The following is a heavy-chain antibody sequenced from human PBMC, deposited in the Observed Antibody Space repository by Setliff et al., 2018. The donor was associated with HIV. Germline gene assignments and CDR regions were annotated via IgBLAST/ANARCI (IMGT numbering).Heavy chain of an antibody. CDR2: INHSEST. V-gene: IGHV4-34*01. D-gene: IGHD6-19*01. CDR3: ATGQWLRGAFDI. CDR1: GGSFSGYY. Sequence: PSETLSLTCAVYGGSFSGYYWSWIRQSPGKGLEWIGEINHSESTNYNPSVKRRVTISIDTSKNQISLKLSSVTAADTAVYYCATGQWLRGAFDIWGQGTMVTVSS. J-gene: IGHJ3*02.